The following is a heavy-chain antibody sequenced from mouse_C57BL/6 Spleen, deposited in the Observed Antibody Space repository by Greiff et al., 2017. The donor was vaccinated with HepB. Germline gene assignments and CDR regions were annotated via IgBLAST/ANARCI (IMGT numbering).Heavy chain of an antibody. CDR3: ARDAMDY. CDR1: GYTFTSYT. V-gene: IGHV1-4*01. CDR2: INPSSGYT. J-gene: IGHJ4*01. Sequence: LVESGAELARPGASVKMSCKASGYTFTSYTMHWVNQRPGQGLEWIGYINPSSGYTKYNQKFKDKATLTADKSSSTAYMQLRSLTSEDSAVYYCARDAMDYWGQGTSVTVSS.